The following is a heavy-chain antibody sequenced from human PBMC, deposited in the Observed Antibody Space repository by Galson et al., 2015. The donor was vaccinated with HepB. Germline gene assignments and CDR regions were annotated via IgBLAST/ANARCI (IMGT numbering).Heavy chain of an antibody. CDR3: ARIYIAAAGHSDAFDI. CDR1: GFSLRTSGMC. V-gene: IGHV2-70*11. CDR2: IDWDDDK. J-gene: IGHJ3*02. Sequence: PALVKPTQTLTLTCTFSGFSLRTSGMCVSWIRQPPGKALEWLARIDWDDDKYYSTSLKTRLTISKDTSKNQVVLTMTNMDPVDTATYYCARIYIAAAGHSDAFDIWGQGTMVTVSS. D-gene: IGHD6-13*01.